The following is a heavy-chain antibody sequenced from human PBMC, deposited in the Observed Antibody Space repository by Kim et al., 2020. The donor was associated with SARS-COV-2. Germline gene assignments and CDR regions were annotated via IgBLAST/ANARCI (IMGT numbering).Heavy chain of an antibody. D-gene: IGHD6-13*01. Sequence: SETLSLTCTVSGGSISSSSYYWGWIRQPPGKGLEWIGSIYYSGSTYYNPSLKSRVTISVDTSKNQFSLKLSSVTAADTAVYYCARQQLVPDYYYYYGMDVWGQGTTVTVSS. CDR1: GGSISSSSYY. CDR3: ARQQLVPDYYYYYGMDV. CDR2: IYYSGST. J-gene: IGHJ6*02. V-gene: IGHV4-39*01.